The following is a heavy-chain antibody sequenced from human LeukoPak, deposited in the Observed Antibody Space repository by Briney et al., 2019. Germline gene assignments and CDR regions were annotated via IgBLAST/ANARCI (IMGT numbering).Heavy chain of an antibody. V-gene: IGHV3-23*01. CDR3: AKRILPGYSFCFDY. J-gene: IGHJ4*02. Sequence: GGSLRLSCAASGFTFSSYAMSRVRQAPGKGLEWVSAISGSGGSTYYADSVKGRFTISRDNSKNTLYLQMNSLRAEDTAVYYCAKRILPGYSFCFDYWGQGTLVTVSS. CDR1: GFTFSSYA. CDR2: ISGSGGST. D-gene: IGHD5-18*01.